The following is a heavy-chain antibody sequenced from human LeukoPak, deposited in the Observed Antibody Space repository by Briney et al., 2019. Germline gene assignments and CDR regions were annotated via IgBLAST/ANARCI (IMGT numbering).Heavy chain of an antibody. D-gene: IGHD3-9*01. V-gene: IGHV1-8*01. CDR3: ARVQGVLRYFDWLPFDY. J-gene: IGHJ4*02. Sequence: ASVKVSCKASGYTFTSYDINWVRQATGQGLEWMGWMNPNSGNTGYAQKFQGRVTMTRNTSISTAYMELSSLRSEDTAVYYCARVQGVLRYFDWLPFDYWGQGTLVAVSS. CDR2: MNPNSGNT. CDR1: GYTFTSYD.